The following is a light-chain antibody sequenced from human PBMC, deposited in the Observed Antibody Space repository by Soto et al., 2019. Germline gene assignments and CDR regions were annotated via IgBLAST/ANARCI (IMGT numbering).Light chain of an antibody. CDR1: SSDVGGYNF. CDR3: KSYTRSNPYF. V-gene: IGLV2-14*01. CDR2: GVS. J-gene: IGLJ1*01. Sequence: QSALTQPASVSGSPGQSITISCTGTSSDVGGYNFVSWYQQHPGKAPKLLIYGVSNRPSGVSNRFSGSKSGNTASLTISGLQAEDEADYYCKSYTRSNPYFFGPGTKLTVL.